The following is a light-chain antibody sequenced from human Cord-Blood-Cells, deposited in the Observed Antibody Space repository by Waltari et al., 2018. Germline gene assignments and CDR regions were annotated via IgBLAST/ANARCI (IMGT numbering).Light chain of an antibody. CDR2: AAS. J-gene: IGLJ1*01. CDR1: SSDDRGYTY. CDR3: SSYAGSNNYV. Sequence: QSALTQPPSASGPPGQSVPISCTGTSSDDRGYTYVSWYQQHPGKAPKLMIYAASKRPSGVPDRFSGSKSGNTASLTVSGLQAEDEADYYCSSYAGSNNYVFGTGTKVTVL. V-gene: IGLV2-8*01.